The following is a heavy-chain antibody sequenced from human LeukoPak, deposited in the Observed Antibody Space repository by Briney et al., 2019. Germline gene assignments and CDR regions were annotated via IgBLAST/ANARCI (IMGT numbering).Heavy chain of an antibody. CDR3: ARCTGDVDWQFDL. D-gene: IGHD3-16*01. CDR2: IIGSGGGT. J-gene: IGHJ2*01. CDR1: GFIFSSCA. Sequence: QPGGSLTLSCAASGFIFSSCAIRWLRQAPPKGLDWGSAIIGSGGGTYYADSVKGRFTMSRDNSKNTLNLQMSSLRVGDTAAYYCARCTGDVDWQFDLWGRGTLVTVSS. V-gene: IGHV3-23*01.